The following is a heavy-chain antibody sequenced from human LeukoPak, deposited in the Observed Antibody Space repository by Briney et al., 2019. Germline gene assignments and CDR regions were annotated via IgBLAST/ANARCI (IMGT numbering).Heavy chain of an antibody. V-gene: IGHV3-53*01. CDR1: GFTVSSNY. D-gene: IGHD3-16*02. CDR2: IYSGGST. Sequence: PGGSLRLSCAASGFTVSSNYMSWVRQAPGKGLEWVSVIYSGGSTYYADSVKGRFTISRDKSKNTLYLQMRSLRAEDTAVYYCAKDVGRMGELSYFDYWGQGTLVTVSS. CDR3: AKDVGRMGELSYFDY. J-gene: IGHJ4*02.